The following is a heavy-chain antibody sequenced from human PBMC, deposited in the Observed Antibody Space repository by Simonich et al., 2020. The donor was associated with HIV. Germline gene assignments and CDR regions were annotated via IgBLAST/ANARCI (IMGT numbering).Heavy chain of an antibody. CDR1: GFTFSSYA. J-gene: IGHJ4*02. CDR3: ASGGSISSVWADDY. V-gene: IGHV3-30*07. D-gene: IGHD3-16*01. Sequence: QVQLVESGGGVVQPGRSLRLSCAASGFTFSSYAMHWVRQAPGKGLEWGAVISYDGSKKYYADSLKGRFTISRDNSKNTLYLQMNCLRAEDTAVYYCASGGSISSVWADDYWGQGTLVTVSS. CDR2: ISYDGSKK.